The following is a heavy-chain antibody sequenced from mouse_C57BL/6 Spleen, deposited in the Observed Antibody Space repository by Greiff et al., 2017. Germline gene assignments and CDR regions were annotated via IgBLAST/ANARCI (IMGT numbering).Heavy chain of an antibody. CDR2: INPGSGGT. Sequence: QVQLQQSGAELVRPGTSVKVSCKASGYAFTNYLIEWVKQRPGQGLEWIGVINPGSGGTNYNEKFKGKATLTADKSSSTAYMQLSSLTSEDSAVYFCARSYYGSSCYFDYWGQGTTLTVSS. J-gene: IGHJ2*01. CDR3: ARSYYGSSCYFDY. CDR1: GYAFTNYL. D-gene: IGHD1-1*01. V-gene: IGHV1-54*01.